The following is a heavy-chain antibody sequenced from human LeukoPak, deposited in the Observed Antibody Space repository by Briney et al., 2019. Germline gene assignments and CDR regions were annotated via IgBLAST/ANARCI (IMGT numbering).Heavy chain of an antibody. D-gene: IGHD2-15*01. J-gene: IGHJ6*03. CDR2: IIPILGIA. CDR1: GGTFSSYT. Sequence: ASVKVSCKASGGTFSSYTISWVRQAPGQGLEWMGRIIPILGIANYAQKFQGRVTITADKSTSTAYTELSSLRSEDTAVYYCARGICSGGSCYSRYYYYYMDVWGKGTTVTVSS. CDR3: ARGICSGGSCYSRYYYYYMDV. V-gene: IGHV1-69*02.